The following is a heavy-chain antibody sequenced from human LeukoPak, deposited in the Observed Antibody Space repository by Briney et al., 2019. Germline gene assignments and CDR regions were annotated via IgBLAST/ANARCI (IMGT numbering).Heavy chain of an antibody. CDR1: GFTFSSYE. V-gene: IGHV3-48*03. CDR3: AKGGIAAPFDY. CDR2: ISSSGSTI. Sequence: PGGSLRLSCAASGFTFSSYEMNWVRQAPGRGLEWVSYISSSGSTIYYADSVKGRFTISRDNAKNSLYLQMNSLRAEDTAVYYCAKGGIAAPFDYWGQGTLVTVSS. J-gene: IGHJ4*02. D-gene: IGHD6-13*01.